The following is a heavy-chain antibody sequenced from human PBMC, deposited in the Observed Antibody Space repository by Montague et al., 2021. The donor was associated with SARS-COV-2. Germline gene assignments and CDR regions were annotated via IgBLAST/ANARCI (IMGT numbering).Heavy chain of an antibody. CDR1: GFPVSSTY. CDR2: IYSSGDT. Sequence: SRRVSCAASGFPVSSTYMSLVRQAPGKGLEWISVIYSSGDTYHADSMKDRFTISRDNSKNTVYLQMHILRAEDTAVYYCASGMFDTWGQGTLVTVSS. J-gene: IGHJ5*02. V-gene: IGHV3-66*01. CDR3: ASGMFDT.